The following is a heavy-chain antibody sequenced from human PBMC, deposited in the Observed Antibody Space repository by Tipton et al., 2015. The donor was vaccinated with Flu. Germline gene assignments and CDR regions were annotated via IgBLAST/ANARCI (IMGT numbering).Heavy chain of an antibody. CDR2: VDHSGFT. V-gene: IGHV4-34*01. CDR1: GGSIIGYY. CDR3: ARGGRTYYDSSDYYYALDY. Sequence: GLVKPSETLSLTCGVDGGSIIGYYWNWIRRSPGKGLEWLGEVDHSGFTTYNPSLKSRVTISIDKSKRQFSLNLNSMTAADTAMYYCARGGRTYYDSSDYYYALDYWAQGTQVTVSS. J-gene: IGHJ4*02. D-gene: IGHD3-22*01.